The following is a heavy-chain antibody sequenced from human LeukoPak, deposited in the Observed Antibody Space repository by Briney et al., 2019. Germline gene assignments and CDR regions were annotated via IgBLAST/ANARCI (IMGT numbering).Heavy chain of an antibody. V-gene: IGHV1-2*02. Sequence: ASVKVSCKASGYRFTDSYMHWVRQAPGQGFEWMGWINPSTGDTKYAKMFQGRVTLTTGASINTAYMELSRLRSDDTAVYYCARIREDYYGSGSYYNDGAFDIWGQGTMVTVSS. CDR3: ARIREDYYGSGSYYNDGAFDI. J-gene: IGHJ3*02. D-gene: IGHD3-10*01. CDR1: GYRFTDSY. CDR2: INPSTGDT.